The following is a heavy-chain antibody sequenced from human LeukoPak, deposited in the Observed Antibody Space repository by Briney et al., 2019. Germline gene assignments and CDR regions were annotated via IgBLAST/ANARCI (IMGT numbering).Heavy chain of an antibody. CDR3: ASRTTDSSGWYALGY. Sequence: ASVKVSCKASGYTFTGYYMHWVRQAPGQGLEWMGWINPNSGGTNYAQKFQGRVTMTRDTSISTAYMELSRLRSDDTAVYYCASRTTDSSGWYALGYWGQGTLVTVSS. CDR2: INPNSGGT. D-gene: IGHD6-19*01. CDR1: GYTFTGYY. V-gene: IGHV1-2*02. J-gene: IGHJ4*02.